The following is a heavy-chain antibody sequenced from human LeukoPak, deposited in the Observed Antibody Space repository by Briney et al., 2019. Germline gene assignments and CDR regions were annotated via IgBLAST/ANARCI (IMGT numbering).Heavy chain of an antibody. V-gene: IGHV4-59*08. CDR3: ARRKNYYTSICYYYGIDD. J-gene: IGHJ4*02. Sequence: PSETLSLTLTVVGGSIISTYWSSIRQPPGKGLEWIGYIYYRGSTNYNPSLKSRVTISVDTSKNQFSLKLSSATAADTAVYYCARRKNYYTSICYYYGIDDWGQGTLVTVSS. CDR2: IYYRGST. D-gene: IGHD3-22*01. CDR1: GGSIISTY.